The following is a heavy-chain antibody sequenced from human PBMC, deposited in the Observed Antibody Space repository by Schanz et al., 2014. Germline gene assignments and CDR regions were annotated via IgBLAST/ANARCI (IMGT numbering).Heavy chain of an antibody. V-gene: IGHV3-11*05. D-gene: IGHD6-13*01. J-gene: IGHJ4*01. CDR3: AREQRMAAAGLVDY. Sequence: QVQLVESGGGLVKPGGSLRLSCAASGFTFSDYYMSWIRQAPGKGLEWVSYISGTNTYTNYADSVKGRFTISRDNAKSSLYLQMTSLRAEDTAVYYCAREQRMAAAGLVDYWGHGTLVTVSS. CDR2: ISGTNTYT. CDR1: GFTFSDYY.